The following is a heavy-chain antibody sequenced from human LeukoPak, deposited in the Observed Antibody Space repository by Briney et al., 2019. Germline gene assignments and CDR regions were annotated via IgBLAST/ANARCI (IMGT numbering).Heavy chain of an antibody. Sequence: SETLSLTCTVSGYSISSDYYWGWIRQPPGKGLEWIGNIYHSGSTYYNPTLKSRITISLDTSKNQFSLKLSSVTAADTAVYYCARGFVGSPFDYWGQGTLVTVSS. CDR2: IYHSGST. CDR3: ARGFVGSPFDY. CDR1: GYSISSDYY. V-gene: IGHV4-38-2*02. J-gene: IGHJ4*02. D-gene: IGHD2-21*01.